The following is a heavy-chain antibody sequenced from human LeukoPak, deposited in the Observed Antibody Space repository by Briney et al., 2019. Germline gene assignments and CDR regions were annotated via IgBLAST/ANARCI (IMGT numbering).Heavy chain of an antibody. CDR1: GFTFRSYG. V-gene: IGHV3-33*01. Sequence: GGSLRLSCAASGFTFRSYGMHWVRQAPGKGLEWVGVIWYDGSNKYYVDSVKGRFTISRDNSKNTLYLQMNSLKVEDTAVYYCARDGGFPVAGKTHDPFHIWGQGTMVTVSS. D-gene: IGHD6-19*01. CDR3: ARDGGFPVAGKTHDPFHI. J-gene: IGHJ3*02. CDR2: IWYDGSNK.